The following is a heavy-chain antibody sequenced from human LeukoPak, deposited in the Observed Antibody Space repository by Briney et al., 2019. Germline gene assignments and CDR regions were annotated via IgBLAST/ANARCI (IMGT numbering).Heavy chain of an antibody. V-gene: IGHV3-23*01. D-gene: IGHD3-3*01. J-gene: IGHJ4*02. CDR2: ISDTGGST. CDR3: AKDGRYYDFWSGYYSDY. Sequence: PGGSLRLSCAASGFTFRSYAMSWVRQAPGKGLEWVSTISDTGGSTYYAGSVRGRFTISRDNSRNTLYLQMNSLRADDTAVYYCAKDGRYYDFWSGYYSDYWGQGTLGTVSS. CDR1: GFTFRSYA.